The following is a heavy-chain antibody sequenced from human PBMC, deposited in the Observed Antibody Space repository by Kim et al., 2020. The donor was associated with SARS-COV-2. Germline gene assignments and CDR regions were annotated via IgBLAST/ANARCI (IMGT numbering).Heavy chain of an antibody. V-gene: IGHV4-38-2*02. J-gene: IGHJ5*02. D-gene: IGHD6-19*01. CDR2: IHHSGST. Sequence: SETLSLTCTVSGYSISSGYCWGWIRQPPGKGLGWVGSIHHSGSTYYNPSLKSRVTISVDTSKNQFSLKLSSVTAADTAVYYCARDRGYSSGWYEKGWFDPWGQGTLVTVSS. CDR1: GYSISSGYC. CDR3: ARDRGYSSGWYEKGWFDP.